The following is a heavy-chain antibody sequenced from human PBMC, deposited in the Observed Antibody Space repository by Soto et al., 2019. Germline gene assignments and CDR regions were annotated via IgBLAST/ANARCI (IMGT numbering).Heavy chain of an antibody. D-gene: IGHD3-22*01. CDR2: ISAYNGNT. CDR1: GYTFTSYG. V-gene: IGHV1-18*01. CDR3: ARGWDASYYYDSSGYYPPGY. J-gene: IGHJ4*02. Sequence: ASLKVSCKASGYTFTSYGISWVRQAPGQGLEWMGWISAYNGNTNYAQKLQGRVTMATDTSTSTAYMELRSLRSDDTAVYYCARGWDASYYYDSSGYYPPGYWGQGTLVTVSS.